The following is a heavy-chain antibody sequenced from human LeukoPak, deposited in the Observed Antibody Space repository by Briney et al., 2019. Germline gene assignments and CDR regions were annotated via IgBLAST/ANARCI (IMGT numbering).Heavy chain of an antibody. CDR1: GGSVSSTSHY. D-gene: IGHD1-1*01. V-gene: IGHV4-61*01. CDR3: ARGNWNDDAFDI. J-gene: IGHJ3*02. Sequence: SETLSLTCSVSGGSVSSTSHYWSWIRQPPGKGLEWIGFVYYNGVTNYSPSLKSRATITVDTFNNQFSLKLTSVTAADTAVYYCARGNWNDDAFDIWGQGTMVTVSS. CDR2: VYYNGVT.